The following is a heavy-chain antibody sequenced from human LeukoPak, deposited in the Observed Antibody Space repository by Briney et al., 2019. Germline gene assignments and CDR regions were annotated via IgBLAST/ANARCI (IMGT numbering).Heavy chain of an antibody. Sequence: PGGSLRLSCTASGFTFNTEAMTWVRQAPGTGLEWVSTISDSGGTTYYTDSVKGRFTISRDNSKKIVSLQMSSLRAEDTALYYCAKGLGFLPQFDYWSQGALVAVSS. J-gene: IGHJ4*02. CDR3: AKGLGFLPQFDY. V-gene: IGHV3-23*01. CDR2: ISDSGGTT. CDR1: GFTFNTEA. D-gene: IGHD1-26*01.